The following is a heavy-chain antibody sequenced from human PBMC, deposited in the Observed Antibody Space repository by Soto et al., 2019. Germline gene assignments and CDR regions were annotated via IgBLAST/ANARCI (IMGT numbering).Heavy chain of an antibody. J-gene: IGHJ4*02. V-gene: IGHV3-7*01. CDR3: ARDDVSPLPYDFWSGYYSSTGTFDY. CDR2: IKQDGSEK. CDR1: GFTFSSYW. D-gene: IGHD3-3*01. Sequence: GGSLRLSCAASGFTFSSYWMSWVRQAPGKGLEWVANIKQDGSEKYYVDSVKGRFTLSRDNAKNSLYLQMNSLRAEDTAVYYCARDDVSPLPYDFWSGYYSSTGTFDYWGQGTLVTVSS.